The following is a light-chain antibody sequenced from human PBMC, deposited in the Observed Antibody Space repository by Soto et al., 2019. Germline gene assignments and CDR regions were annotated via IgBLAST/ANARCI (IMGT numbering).Light chain of an antibody. CDR3: QQYNNWPYT. Sequence: EIVMTQSPATLSVSPGERATLSCRASQSVSSNLAWYQQKPGQAPRLLIYGASTRATGIPARFSGSGSGTEFTPTISSLQSEDFAVYYCQQYNNWPYTFGQGTTLEIK. J-gene: IGKJ2*01. CDR2: GAS. V-gene: IGKV3-15*01. CDR1: QSVSSN.